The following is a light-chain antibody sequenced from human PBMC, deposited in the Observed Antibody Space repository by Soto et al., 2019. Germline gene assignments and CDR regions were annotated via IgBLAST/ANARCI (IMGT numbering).Light chain of an antibody. V-gene: IGLV2-14*03. J-gene: IGLJ2*01. CDR2: DVS. CDR3: SSYTSRKSLV. Sequence: QSVLTQPASVSGSPGQSITISCTGTSSDIGGYNYVSWYQQHPGKAPKLIIYDVSNRPSGVSNRFSGSKSGNTASLAISGLQAEDEADYYCSSYTSRKSLVFGGGTQLTVL. CDR1: SSDIGGYNY.